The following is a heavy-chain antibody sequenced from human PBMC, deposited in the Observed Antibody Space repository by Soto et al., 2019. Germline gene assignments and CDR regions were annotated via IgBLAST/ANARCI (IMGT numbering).Heavy chain of an antibody. D-gene: IGHD1-26*01. J-gene: IGHJ4*02. V-gene: IGHV1-2*02. CDR3: GRGRSGQIVVFY. CDR2: IGPESGAT. CDR1: GYTFTGHY. Sequence: ASVKVSCKASGYTFTGHYIHWVRQAPEQGPEWMGEIGPESGATRYAQRFQGRVTMTRDMSITTVYMELNNLSPDDTAVYYCGRGRSGQIVVFYWGQGTPVTVS.